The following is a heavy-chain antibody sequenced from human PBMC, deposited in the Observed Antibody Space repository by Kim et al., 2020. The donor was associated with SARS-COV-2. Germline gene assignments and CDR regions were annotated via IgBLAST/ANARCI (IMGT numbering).Heavy chain of an antibody. CDR2: INPSGGST. J-gene: IGHJ6*04. V-gene: IGHV1-46*01. Sequence: ASVKVSCKASGYTFTSYYMHWVRQAPGQGLEWMGIINPSGGSTSYAQKFQGRVTMTRDTSTSTVYMELSSLRSEDTAVYYCASLGSGWYEMDVWGKGTTVTVSS. CDR3: ASLGSGWYEMDV. CDR1: GYTFTSYY. D-gene: IGHD6-19*01.